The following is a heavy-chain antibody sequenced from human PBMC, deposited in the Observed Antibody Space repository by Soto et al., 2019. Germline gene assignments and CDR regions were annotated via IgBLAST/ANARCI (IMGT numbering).Heavy chain of an antibody. D-gene: IGHD6-13*01. J-gene: IGHJ4*02. CDR3: ARDRSLGIAAAGLDY. Sequence: GGSLRLSCEASGFTFTTFGIHWVRQAPGKGLEWVAVISYAGSNKYIADPFRGRFTISRDNSKNMVYLQMKSLRVDDTAVYYCARDRSLGIAAAGLDYWGQGTPVTVS. CDR2: ISYAGSNK. CDR1: GFTFTTFG. V-gene: IGHV3-33*01.